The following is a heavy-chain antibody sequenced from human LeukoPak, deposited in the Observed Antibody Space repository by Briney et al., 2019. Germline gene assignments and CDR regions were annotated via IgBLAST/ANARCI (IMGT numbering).Heavy chain of an antibody. CDR1: GGSFSGYY. J-gene: IGHJ5*02. V-gene: IGHV4-34*01. CDR2: INHSRST. CDR3: ARGRPYNSGVPPWFDP. Sequence: SQTMSLTCAVYGGSFSGYYWSWIRQPPGKGLEWIGEINHSRSTNYNPSLKSRVTISVDTSKNQFSLKLSSVTAADTAVYYCARGRPYNSGVPPWFDPWGQGTLVTVSS. D-gene: IGHD6-19*01.